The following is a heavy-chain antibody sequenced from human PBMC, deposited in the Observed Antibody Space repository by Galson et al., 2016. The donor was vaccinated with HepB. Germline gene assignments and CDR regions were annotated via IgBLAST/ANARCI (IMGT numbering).Heavy chain of an antibody. D-gene: IGHD2-21*02. CDR1: GFNFNTNS. CDR3: VRGSLRFDY. V-gene: IGHV3-48*02. CDR2: ISGVSITI. Sequence: SLRLSCAASGFNFNTNSINWVRQAPGKGLEWISYISGVSITIDYADSVKGRFTISRDNAKNSLYLQMNSLRDEDTAVYYCVRGSLRFDYWGQGTRVTVSS. J-gene: IGHJ4*02.